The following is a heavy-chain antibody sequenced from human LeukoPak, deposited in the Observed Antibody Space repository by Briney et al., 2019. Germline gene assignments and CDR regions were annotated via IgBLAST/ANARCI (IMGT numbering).Heavy chain of an antibody. J-gene: IGHJ1*01. V-gene: IGHV3-23*01. D-gene: IGHD2-15*01. Sequence: GGSLRLSCAASGFTFSSYAMTWVRQAPGKGLEWVSGIGGSGGSTFYADSVKGRFTISRDNSKNTLYLQMNSLRAEDTAVYYCTTNSVVAFNRYFQHWGQGTLVTVSS. CDR3: TTNSVVAFNRYFQH. CDR2: IGGSGGST. CDR1: GFTFSSYA.